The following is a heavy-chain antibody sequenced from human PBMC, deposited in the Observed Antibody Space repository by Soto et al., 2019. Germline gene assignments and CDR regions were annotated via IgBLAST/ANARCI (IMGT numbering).Heavy chain of an antibody. CDR2: ISYDGSNK. V-gene: IGHV3-30-3*01. CDR3: ARGQTPPKQGIAVAGTVVSDYYYYYGMDV. J-gene: IGHJ6*02. Sequence: GGSLRLSCAASGFTFSSYAMHWVRQAPGKGLEWVAVISYDGSNKYYADSVKGRFTISRDNSKNTLYLQMNSLRAEDTAVYYCARGQTPPKQGIAVAGTVVSDYYYYYGMDVWGQGTTVTVSS. D-gene: IGHD6-19*01. CDR1: GFTFSSYA.